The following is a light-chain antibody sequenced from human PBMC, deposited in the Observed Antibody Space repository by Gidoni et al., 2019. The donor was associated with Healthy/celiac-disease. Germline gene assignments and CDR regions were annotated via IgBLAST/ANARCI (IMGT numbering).Light chain of an antibody. V-gene: IGLV2-23*01. CDR1: SSDVGSYNL. CDR3: CSYAGSSTWV. J-gene: IGLJ3*02. Sequence: QSALTQPASVSASPVQSIAISCTGSSSDVGSYNLVSWYQQPPGKAPKLMFYEGSKRPSGVTNRFSASKSGNTASLTISGLQAEDEADYYCCSYAGSSTWVFGGGTKLTVL. CDR2: EGS.